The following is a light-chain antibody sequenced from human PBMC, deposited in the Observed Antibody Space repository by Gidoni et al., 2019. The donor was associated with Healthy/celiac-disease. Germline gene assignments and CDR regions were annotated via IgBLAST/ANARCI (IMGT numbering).Light chain of an antibody. CDR3: AAWDDSLNVLYV. CDR2: SNN. V-gene: IGLV1-44*01. CDR1: SSNIGSNT. Sequence: SVLTQPPSESGSPGQRVTISCSGSSSNIGSNTVNWYQQPPGTAPKLLIYSNNQRPSGVPDRFSGSKSGTSASLAISGLQSEDEADYYCAAWDDSLNVLYVFGTGTKVTVL. J-gene: IGLJ1*01.